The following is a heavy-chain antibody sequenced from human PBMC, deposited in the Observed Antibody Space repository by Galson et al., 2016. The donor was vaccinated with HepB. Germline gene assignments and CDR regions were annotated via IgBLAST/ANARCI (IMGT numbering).Heavy chain of an antibody. D-gene: IGHD2-2*01. CDR1: GFTFATYP. CDR3: ARDRGFYSSTWD. CDR2: ISGDGAP. V-gene: IGHV3-23*01. J-gene: IGHJ4*02. Sequence: SLRLSCAGSGFTFATYPMSWVRQAPGKGLEWVSSISGDGAPYYVDSMKGRFTISRDNSKDTLYLQMISLRAEDTAVYYCARDRGFYSSTWDWGQGTLVTVSS.